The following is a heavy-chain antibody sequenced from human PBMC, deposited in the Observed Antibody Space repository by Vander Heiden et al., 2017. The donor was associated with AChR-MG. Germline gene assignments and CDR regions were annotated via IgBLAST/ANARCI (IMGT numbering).Heavy chain of an antibody. J-gene: IGHJ3*02. CDR2: INHSGST. CDR3: ARGMEGAFDI. D-gene: IGHD2-8*01. V-gene: IGHV4-34*01. CDR1: GGSFSGYY. Sequence: QVQLQPSGAGLLKPSETLPLICAVYGGSFSGYYWSWIRQPPGKGLGWIGEINHSGSTNYNPSLKRRVTISVDTSKNQFSLKLSSVTAAETAVYYCARGMEGAFDIWCQGTMVTVSS.